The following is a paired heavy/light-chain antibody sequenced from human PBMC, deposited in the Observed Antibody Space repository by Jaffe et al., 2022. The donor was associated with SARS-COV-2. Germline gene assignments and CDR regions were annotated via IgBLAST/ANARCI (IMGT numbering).Heavy chain of an antibody. CDR1: GFTFVDYV. D-gene: IGHD5-12*01. CDR3: SRGNEWLHFLIEY. Sequence: EVHLVESGGGLIQPGRSLKLSCTASGFTFVDYVITWFRQAPGKGLEWVGFIRSKAYGETREYAASVKGRFTISRDDSKRIAYLQMNSLKTDDTAIYFCSRGNEWLHFLIEYWGQGTLVTVSS. J-gene: IGHJ4*02. V-gene: IGHV3-49*03. CDR2: IRSKAYGETR.
Light chain of an antibody. CDR2: KAS. Sequence: DIQMTQSPSTLSASVGDRVTITCRASQSISLWLAWYQRKPGKAPKLLIYKASILENGVPSRFSGSGSGTEFTLTISSLQPDDFATYYCQQYNSYWTFGQGTKVEIK. J-gene: IGKJ1*01. V-gene: IGKV1-5*03. CDR3: QQYNSYWT. CDR1: QSISLW.